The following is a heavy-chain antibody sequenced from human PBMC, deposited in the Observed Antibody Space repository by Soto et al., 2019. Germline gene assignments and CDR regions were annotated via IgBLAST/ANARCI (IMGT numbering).Heavy chain of an antibody. CDR2: IYYSGST. CDR1: GGSISSYY. Sequence: SETLSLTCTVSGGSISSYYWSWIRQPPGKGLEWIGYIYYSGSTNYNPSLKSRVTISVDTSKNQFSLKLSSVTAADTAVYYCGRGVGLDPIDYWGQGTLVTVSS. D-gene: IGHD3-16*01. V-gene: IGHV4-59*01. J-gene: IGHJ4*02. CDR3: GRGVGLDPIDY.